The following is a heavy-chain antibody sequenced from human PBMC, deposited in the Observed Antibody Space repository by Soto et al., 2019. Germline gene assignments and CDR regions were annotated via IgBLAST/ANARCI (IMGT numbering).Heavy chain of an antibody. CDR1: GGSISSYY. Sequence: QVQLQESGPGLVKPSETLSLTCTVSGGSISSYYWSWIRQPPGKGLEWIGYIYYSGSTNYNPSLKTRDTISVSTSKNQFSLKLSSVTAAYTSVYYWARLSPDILSVYHLIFDYWGQGTLVTVSS. J-gene: IGHJ4*02. CDR2: IYYSGST. D-gene: IGHD3-9*01. V-gene: IGHV4-59*08. CDR3: ARLSPDILSVYHLIFDY.